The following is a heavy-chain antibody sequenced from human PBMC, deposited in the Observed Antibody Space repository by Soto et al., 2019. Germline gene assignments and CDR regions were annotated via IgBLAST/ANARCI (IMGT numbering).Heavy chain of an antibody. CDR3: AKSSRVRSIQYFQH. J-gene: IGHJ1*01. CDR2: ISGGGGST. CDR1: GFTFSSYA. D-gene: IGHD1-1*01. V-gene: IGHV3-23*01. Sequence: EVQLLESGGGLVQPGGSLRLSCAASGFTFSSYAMTWVRQAPGKGLEWVSVISGGGGSTYYADSVKGRFTISRDNSKNTLYLQMNSLRAEDTAVYYCAKSSRVRSIQYFQHWGQGTLVTVSS.